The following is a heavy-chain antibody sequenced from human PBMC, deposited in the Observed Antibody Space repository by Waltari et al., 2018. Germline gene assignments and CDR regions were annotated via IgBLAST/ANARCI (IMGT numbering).Heavy chain of an antibody. V-gene: IGHV3-7*01. Sequence: EVPLVESGGNLVQPGGSLRLSCAASGFTFSTYWMTWVRQAPGQGLAWVANIKQDGYEKYYVDSVKGRFTISRDNAKNSLYLQMDSLRAEDTAVYYCARDQGNYYHSSGYYSAFDIWGQGTMVTVSS. D-gene: IGHD3-22*01. CDR2: IKQDGYEK. J-gene: IGHJ3*02. CDR3: ARDQGNYYHSSGYYSAFDI. CDR1: GFTFSTYW.